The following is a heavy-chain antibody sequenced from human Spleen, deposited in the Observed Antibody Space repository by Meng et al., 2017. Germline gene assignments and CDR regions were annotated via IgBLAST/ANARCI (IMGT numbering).Heavy chain of an antibody. J-gene: IGHJ4*02. Sequence: GQRPGAGPGLVKPSGTLALTCAVSGGSTSSSNWWSWVRQPPGKGLEWIGDIYHSGTTNYNPSLKSRVTISVDKSKNQFSLKLTSVTAADTAVYYCASSLLISGGSGSYLYWGQGTLVTVSS. CDR2: IYHSGTT. D-gene: IGHD3-10*01. CDR3: ASSLLISGGSGSYLY. V-gene: IGHV4-4*02. CDR1: GGSTSSSNW.